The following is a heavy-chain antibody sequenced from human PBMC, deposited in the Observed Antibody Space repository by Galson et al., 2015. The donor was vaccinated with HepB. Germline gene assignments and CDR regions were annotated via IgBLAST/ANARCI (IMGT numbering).Heavy chain of an antibody. CDR1: GFTFDDYA. J-gene: IGHJ4*02. D-gene: IGHD1-14*01. CDR3: TRGQTTSEY. Sequence: SLRLSCAASGFTFDDYAMHWVRQAPGKGLEWVSVISWDSGRIGYADSVKGRFTISRDNAKNSLFLQINSLRGEDTAIYYCTRGQTTSEYWGQGTLVTVSS. V-gene: IGHV3-9*01. CDR2: ISWDSGRI.